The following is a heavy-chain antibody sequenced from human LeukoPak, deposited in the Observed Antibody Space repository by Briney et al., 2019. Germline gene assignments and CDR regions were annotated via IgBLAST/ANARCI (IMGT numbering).Heavy chain of an antibody. V-gene: IGHV3-11*06. CDR3: ARRRGYGSRDYLDY. D-gene: IGHD5-12*01. J-gene: IGHJ4*02. CDR2: ISSSSSYT. Sequence: PGGSLTLTCASTLFSFRDSYITSIRQAPGKGLEWVSYISSSSSYTNYADSVEGRFTISTDNAKNSLYLQMNSLRAEDTAVYYCARRRGYGSRDYLDYWGQGTLVTVSS. CDR1: LFSFRDSY.